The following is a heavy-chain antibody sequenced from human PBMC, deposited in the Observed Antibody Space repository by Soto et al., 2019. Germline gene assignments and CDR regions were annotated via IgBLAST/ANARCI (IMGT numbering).Heavy chain of an antibody. CDR1: GFSFSSYW. CDR2: INSDGSST. Sequence: EVQLVESGGGLVQPGGSLRLSCAASGFSFSSYWMHWVRQAPGKGLVWVSRINSDGSSTNYADSVKGRFTISRDNAKNTLYLQMNRLRAEDTAVYFCARDLNRYYFDFWGQGTRVTVSS. CDR3: ARDLNRYYFDF. V-gene: IGHV3-74*01. J-gene: IGHJ4*02.